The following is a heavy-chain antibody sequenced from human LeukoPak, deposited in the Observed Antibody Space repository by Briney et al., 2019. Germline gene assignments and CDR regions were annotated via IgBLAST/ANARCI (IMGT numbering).Heavy chain of an antibody. D-gene: IGHD3-10*01. J-gene: IGHJ6*02. Sequence: NPSQTLSLTCTVSGGSISSYYWSWIRQPPGKGLEWIGYIYYSGSTNYNPSLKSRVTISVDTSKNQFSLKLSSVTAADTAVYYCARADGSGPGDYYYGMDVWGQGTTVTVSS. CDR2: IYYSGST. CDR1: GGSISSYY. CDR3: ARADGSGPGDYYYGMDV. V-gene: IGHV4-59*01.